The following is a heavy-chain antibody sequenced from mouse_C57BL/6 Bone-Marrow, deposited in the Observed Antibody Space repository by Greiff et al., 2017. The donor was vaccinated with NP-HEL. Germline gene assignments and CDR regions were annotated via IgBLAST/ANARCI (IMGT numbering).Heavy chain of an antibody. V-gene: IGHV7-3*01. CDR2: IRNKANGYTT. CDR3: ARSIYYDYADDPFYAMDY. J-gene: IGHJ4*01. D-gene: IGHD2-4*01. Sequence: EVNVVESGGGLVQPGGSLSLSCAASGFTFTDYYMSWVRQPPGKALEWLVFIRNKANGYTTEYSASVKGRFTISRDTSPSILYLQMNALIAEDSATYYCARSIYYDYADDPFYAMDYWGQGTSVTVSA. CDR1: GFTFTDYY.